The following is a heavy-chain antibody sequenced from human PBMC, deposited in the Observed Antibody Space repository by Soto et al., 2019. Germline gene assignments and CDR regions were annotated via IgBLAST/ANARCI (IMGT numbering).Heavy chain of an antibody. J-gene: IGHJ4*02. Sequence: GGSLRLSCAASGFTFSTYSMNWVRQAPGKGLEWVSYISSSSSTIFYTDSVKGRFTVSRDNAKNSLYLQMNSLRVEDTAVYYCVRDPDALDYWGQGTLVTVSS. CDR3: VRDPDALDY. V-gene: IGHV3-48*01. CDR2: ISSSSSTI. CDR1: GFTFSTYS.